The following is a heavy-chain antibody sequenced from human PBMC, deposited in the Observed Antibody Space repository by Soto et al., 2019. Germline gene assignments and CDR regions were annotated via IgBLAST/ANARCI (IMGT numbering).Heavy chain of an antibody. CDR2: IKQDGSEK. CDR3: ARQTPNSSSSILQIVYYYYYMDV. Sequence: GGSLRLSCAASGFTFSSYWMSWVRQAPGKGLEWVANIKQDGSEKYYVDSVKGRFTISRENAKNSLYLQMNSLRAEDTAVYYCARQTPNSSSSILQIVYYYYYMDVWGKGTTVTVSS. J-gene: IGHJ6*03. CDR1: GFTFSSYW. V-gene: IGHV3-7*01. D-gene: IGHD6-6*01.